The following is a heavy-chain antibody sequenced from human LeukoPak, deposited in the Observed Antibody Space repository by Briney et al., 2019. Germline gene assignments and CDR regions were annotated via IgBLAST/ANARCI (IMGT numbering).Heavy chain of an antibody. J-gene: IGHJ4*02. CDR3: ARGAVGSGYDY. CDR2: VGTAGDT. V-gene: IGHV3-13*01. D-gene: IGHD5-12*01. CDR1: GFTFSSYD. Sequence: PGGSLRLSCAASGFTFSSYDMHWVRQATGKGLEWVSAVGTAGDTYYPGSVKGRFTISRENAKNSLYLQMNSLRAGDTAVYYCARGAVGSGYDYWGQGTLVTVSS.